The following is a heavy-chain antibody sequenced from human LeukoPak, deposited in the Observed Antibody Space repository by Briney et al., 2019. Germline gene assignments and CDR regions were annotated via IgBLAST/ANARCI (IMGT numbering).Heavy chain of an antibody. Sequence: ASVKVSCKASGYSFTNYDINWVRQATGQGLEWMGWMNPKSGDTGYSQKFQGRVFITRDTSINTAYMELSSLGSEDTAVYYCARGRLRVRGVIINYYYYYMDVWGKGTTVTISS. CDR3: ARGRLRVRGVIINYYYYYMDV. CDR2: MNPKSGDT. J-gene: IGHJ6*03. D-gene: IGHD3-10*01. V-gene: IGHV1-8*03. CDR1: GYSFTNYD.